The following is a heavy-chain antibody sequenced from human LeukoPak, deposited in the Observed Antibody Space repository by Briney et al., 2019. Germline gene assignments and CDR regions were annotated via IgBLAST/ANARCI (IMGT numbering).Heavy chain of an antibody. D-gene: IGHD1-26*01. J-gene: IGHJ4*02. CDR1: GDSVSSKSSA. CDR2: TYYRSKWNY. V-gene: IGHV6-1*01. CDR3: ARNSADLYF. Sequence: SQTLSLTCALSGDSVSSKSSAWSWIRQSPSRGLEWLGRTYYRSKWNYDYALGVKSRVTINPDTSKIQLPLQLKSGTPEDTAVYYCARNSADLYFCGQGILVTVSS.